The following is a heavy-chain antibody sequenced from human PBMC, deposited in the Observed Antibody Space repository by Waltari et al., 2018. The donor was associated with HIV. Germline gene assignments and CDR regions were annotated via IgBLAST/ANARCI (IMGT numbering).Heavy chain of an antibody. Sequence: EVHLVESGGGVVKPGGTLRLSCAGSGLLFRTYLLNLVRQASRQGLEWVASISGDNQYIYYADSVRGRFTISRDNARNSLYLQINNLRVEDSAIYYCASENYGDYTVDLWGQGTRVTVSS. CDR3: ASENYGDYTVDL. CDR2: ISGDNQYI. CDR1: GLLFRTYL. J-gene: IGHJ3*01. V-gene: IGHV3-21*01. D-gene: IGHD4-17*01.